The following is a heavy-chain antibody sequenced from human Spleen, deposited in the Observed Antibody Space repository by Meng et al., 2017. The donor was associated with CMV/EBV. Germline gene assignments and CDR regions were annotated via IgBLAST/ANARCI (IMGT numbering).Heavy chain of an antibody. Sequence: GESLKISCAVSGFTFSGYDVHWVRQVPGKGLEWVSALGTAADTYYAGSMEGRFTISRENAKNSLYLQMNSLRAGDTAVYYCARQWDYGYNSLDYWGQGTLVTVSS. J-gene: IGHJ4*02. CDR3: ARQWDYGYNSLDY. V-gene: IGHV3-13*01. CDR2: LGTAADT. D-gene: IGHD3-16*01. CDR1: GFTFSGYD.